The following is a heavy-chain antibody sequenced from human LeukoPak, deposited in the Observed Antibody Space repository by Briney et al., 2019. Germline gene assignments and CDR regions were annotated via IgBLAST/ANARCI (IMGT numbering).Heavy chain of an antibody. Sequence: GGSLRLSCAASGFTFSTYSMNWVRQAPGKGLEWVSFISSSSSYIYYADSVKGRFTISRDNARNTLYLQLNSLRAEDTAVYYCARVGATLDYWGQGTLVTVSS. CDR3: ARVGATLDY. D-gene: IGHD1-26*01. V-gene: IGHV3-21*01. CDR1: GFTFSTYS. CDR2: ISSSSSYI. J-gene: IGHJ4*02.